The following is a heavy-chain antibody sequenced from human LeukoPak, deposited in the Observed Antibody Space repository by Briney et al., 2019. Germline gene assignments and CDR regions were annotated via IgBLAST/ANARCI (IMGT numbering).Heavy chain of an antibody. CDR1: GYTFTGYY. CDR2: INPNSGGT. CDR3: ARDRGVVVAATVDY. Sequence: ASVKVSCKASGYTFTGYYMHWVQQAPGQGLEWMGWINPNSGGTNYAQKLQGRVTMTTDTTTSTAYMELRSLRSDDTAVYYCARDRGVVVAATVDYWGQGTLVTVSS. V-gene: IGHV1-2*02. D-gene: IGHD2-15*01. J-gene: IGHJ4*02.